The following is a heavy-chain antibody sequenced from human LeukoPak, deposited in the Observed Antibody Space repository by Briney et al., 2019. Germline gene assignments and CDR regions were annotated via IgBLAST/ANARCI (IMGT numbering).Heavy chain of an antibody. D-gene: IGHD4-11*01. Sequence: PSETLSLTCTVSGGSISSSSYYWGWIRQPPGKGLEWIGYIYYSGSTYYNPSLKSRVTISVDTSKNQFSLKLSSVTAADTAVYYCARAQVTNYYYYGMDVWGQGTTVTVSS. V-gene: IGHV4-31*03. J-gene: IGHJ6*02. CDR2: IYYSGST. CDR3: ARAQVTNYYYYGMDV. CDR1: GGSISSSSYY.